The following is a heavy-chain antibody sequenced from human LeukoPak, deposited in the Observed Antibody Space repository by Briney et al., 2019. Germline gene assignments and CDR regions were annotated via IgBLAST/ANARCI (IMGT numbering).Heavy chain of an antibody. Sequence: GGSLRLSCAASGFTLNSYSMSWVRQAPGKGLEWVSLISTDSVYIYYADSVKGRFTISRDSAKNSLYLQMNSLRAEDTAVYFCARDGTGWSRDLWGQGTLVTVSS. V-gene: IGHV3-21*01. J-gene: IGHJ5*02. CDR3: ARDGTGWSRDL. CDR1: GFTLNSYS. CDR2: ISTDSVYI. D-gene: IGHD1/OR15-1a*01.